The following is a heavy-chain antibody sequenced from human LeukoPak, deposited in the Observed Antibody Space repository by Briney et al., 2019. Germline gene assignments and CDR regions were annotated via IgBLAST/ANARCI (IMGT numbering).Heavy chain of an antibody. CDR3: AKDYTPYSSGGDY. D-gene: IGHD6-19*01. CDR2: ISGSGGST. CDR1: GFTFSSYA. V-gene: IGHV3-23*01. J-gene: IGHJ4*02. Sequence: GGSLRLSCAASGFTFSSYAMSWVRQAPGKGLEWVSAISGSGGSTYYADSAKGRFTISRDNSKNTLYLQMNSLRAEDTAVYYCAKDYTPYSSGGDYWGQGTLVTVSS.